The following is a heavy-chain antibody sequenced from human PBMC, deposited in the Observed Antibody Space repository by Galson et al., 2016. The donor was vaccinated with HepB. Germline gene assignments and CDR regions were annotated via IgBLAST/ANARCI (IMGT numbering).Heavy chain of an antibody. CDR2: IYPGDSDT. D-gene: IGHD2-2*02. CDR1: GYTFTNHW. V-gene: IGHV5-51*01. Sequence: QSGAEVKKPGESLKISCQGSGYTFTNHWIGWVRQMPGKGREWMGIIYPGDSDTRYSPSFQGQVTISADKSISTAFLQWGSLKASDTAMYFCARLVGYCSSASCSTYYYYGMDVWGQGTTVTVSS. CDR3: ARLVGYCSSASCSTYYYYGMDV. J-gene: IGHJ6*02.